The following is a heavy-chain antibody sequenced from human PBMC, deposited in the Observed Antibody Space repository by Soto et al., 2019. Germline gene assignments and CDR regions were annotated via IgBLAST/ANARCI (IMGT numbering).Heavy chain of an antibody. J-gene: IGHJ4*02. D-gene: IGHD4-4*01. Sequence: PSETLSLTCAVYGGSFSGYYWSWIRQPPGKGLEWIGEINHSGSTNYNPSLKSRVTISVDKSKNQFSLKLSSVTAADTAVYYCAREQIDYSIDFDYWGQGTLVTVSS. V-gene: IGHV4-34*01. CDR3: AREQIDYSIDFDY. CDR1: GGSFSGYY. CDR2: INHSGST.